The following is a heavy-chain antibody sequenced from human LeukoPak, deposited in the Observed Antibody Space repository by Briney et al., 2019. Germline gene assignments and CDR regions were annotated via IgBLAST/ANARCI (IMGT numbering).Heavy chain of an antibody. V-gene: IGHV4-61*02. CDR1: GGSISSGSYY. CDR2: IYTSGST. J-gene: IGHJ4*02. CDR3: ARDPSPYVSSAYYPGNY. D-gene: IGHD3-22*01. Sequence: SETLSLTCTVSGGSISSGSYYWSWIRQPAGKGLEWIGRIYTSGSTNYNPSLKSRVTISLDTSKNQFSLKLNSVTAADTAVYFCARDPSPYVSSAYYPGNYWGQGTLVTVSS.